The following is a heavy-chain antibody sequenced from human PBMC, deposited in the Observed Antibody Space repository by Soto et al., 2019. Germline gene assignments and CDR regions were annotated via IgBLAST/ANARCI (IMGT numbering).Heavy chain of an antibody. CDR3: ARGVGSGRDYGLDV. CDR2: IDQTGRT. Sequence: QVQLQQWGAGLLKPSETLSLTCAVSGESFSDYFGSWIRQPPGKGLEWIGEIDQTGRTNYNPSLKGRVIMSVDKSKNQYSLNLSSVTAADAAMYYCARGVGSGRDYGLDVWGQGTTVTVS. J-gene: IGHJ6*02. CDR1: GESFSDYF. V-gene: IGHV4-34*01. D-gene: IGHD3-10*01.